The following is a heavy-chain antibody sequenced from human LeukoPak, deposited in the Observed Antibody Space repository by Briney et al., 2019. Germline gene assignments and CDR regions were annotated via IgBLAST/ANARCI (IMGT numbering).Heavy chain of an antibody. Sequence: AGGSLRLSCAASGFTFSSYWMSWVRQAPGKGLEWVANIKQDGSEKYYVDSVKGRFTISRDNAKNSLYLQMNSLRAEDMAVYYCARDLRGYSYGLTYFDYWGQETLVTVSS. CDR1: GFTFSSYW. CDR2: IKQDGSEK. D-gene: IGHD5-18*01. J-gene: IGHJ4*02. V-gene: IGHV3-7*03. CDR3: ARDLRGYSYGLTYFDY.